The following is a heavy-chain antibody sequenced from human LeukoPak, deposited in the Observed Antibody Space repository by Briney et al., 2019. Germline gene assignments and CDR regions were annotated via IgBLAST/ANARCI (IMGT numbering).Heavy chain of an antibody. J-gene: IGHJ4*02. CDR3: AIGAVGFDY. D-gene: IGHD2-2*01. V-gene: IGHV1-8*03. CDR2: INPNSDNT. CDR1: GYTFTSYD. Sequence: ASVKVSCKASGYTFTSYDVNWVRQATGQGLEWMGWINPNSDNTDYAQKFQGRVTFTRNTSINTAYMELTSLRSEDTAVYYCAIGAVGFDYWGQGTLDTVSS.